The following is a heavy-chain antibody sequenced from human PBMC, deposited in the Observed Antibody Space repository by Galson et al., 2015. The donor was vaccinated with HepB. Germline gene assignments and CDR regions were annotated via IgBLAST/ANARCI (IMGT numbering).Heavy chain of an antibody. CDR1: GFTFSSYW. J-gene: IGHJ3*02. V-gene: IGHV3-74*01. CDR3: ARVPHCHGDCPTANGAFDI. D-gene: IGHD2-21*01. CDR2: MNSDGTFR. Sequence: SLRLSCAASGFTFSSYWMHWVRQAPGKGLVWISRMNSDGTFRSYADPVKDRFTISRDNARNTLYLQMNSLRADDTAVYYCARVPHCHGDCPTANGAFDIWGQGTMVTVAS.